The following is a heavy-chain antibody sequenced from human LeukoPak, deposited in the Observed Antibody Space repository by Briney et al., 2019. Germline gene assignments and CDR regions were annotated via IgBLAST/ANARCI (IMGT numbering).Heavy chain of an antibody. V-gene: IGHV3-48*02. CDR1: GFTFSSYN. Sequence: PGGSLRLSCAASGFTFSSYNMNWVRQAPGKGMEWVSYISSSGSTIYYADSVKGRFTISRDNAKNSSYLQMNSLRDEDTAVYYCAREARYYYGMDVWGQGTTVTVSS. J-gene: IGHJ6*02. CDR2: ISSSGSTI. CDR3: AREARYYYGMDV.